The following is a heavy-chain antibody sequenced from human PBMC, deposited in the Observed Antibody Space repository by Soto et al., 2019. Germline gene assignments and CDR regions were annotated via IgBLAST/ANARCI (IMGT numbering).Heavy chain of an antibody. Sequence: ASVKVSCKASGYTFTSYAMHWVRQAPGQRLEWMGWINAGNGNTKYSQKFQGRVTITRDTSASTAYMELSSLRSEDTAVYYCARVVVGYGDYYFDYWGQGTLVTVSS. CDR3: ARVVVGYGDYYFDY. V-gene: IGHV1-3*01. CDR2: INAGNGNT. J-gene: IGHJ4*02. CDR1: GYTFTSYA. D-gene: IGHD4-17*01.